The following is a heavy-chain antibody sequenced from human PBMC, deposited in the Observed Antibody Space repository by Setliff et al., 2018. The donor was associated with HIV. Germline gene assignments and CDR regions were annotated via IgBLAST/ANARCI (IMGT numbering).Heavy chain of an antibody. J-gene: IGHJ6*03. Sequence: GASVKVSCKASGFTFNTSAIQWVRQARGRRLEWIGWIVVGSGNTNYAQKFQERVTITRDMSTSTSYMELTNLSSEDTAVYYCAARPGVDSSGYYDYYYMDVWAKGTTVTVSS. V-gene: IGHV1-58*02. CDR1: GFTFNTSA. CDR3: AARPGVDSSGYYDYYYMDV. CDR2: IVVGSGNT. D-gene: IGHD3-22*01.